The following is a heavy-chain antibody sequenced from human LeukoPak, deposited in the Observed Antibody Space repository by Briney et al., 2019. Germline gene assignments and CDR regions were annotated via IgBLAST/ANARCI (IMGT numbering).Heavy chain of an antibody. D-gene: IGHD6-25*01. CDR3: ARGSGLRPPYYYYYMDV. CDR1: GYTFTSYD. CDR2: MNPNSGNT. Sequence: ASVKVSCKASGYTFTSYDINWVRQATGQGLEWMGWMNPNSGNTGYAQKFQGRVTITRNTSISTAYMELSSLRSEDTAVYYCARGSGLRPPYYYYYMDVWGKGTTVTVSS. V-gene: IGHV1-8*03. J-gene: IGHJ6*03.